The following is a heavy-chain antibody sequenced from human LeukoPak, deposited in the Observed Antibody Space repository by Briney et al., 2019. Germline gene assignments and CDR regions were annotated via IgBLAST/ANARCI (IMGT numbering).Heavy chain of an antibody. CDR3: ARGRDAFDI. Sequence: SQTLSLTCAVSGGSISSGGYSWSWIRQPPGKGLEWIGYIYHNGSTYYNPSLKSRVTISVDRSKNQFSLKLSSVTAADTAVYYCARGRDAFDIWGQGTMVTVSS. J-gene: IGHJ3*02. CDR1: GGSISSGGYS. V-gene: IGHV4-30-2*01. CDR2: IYHNGST.